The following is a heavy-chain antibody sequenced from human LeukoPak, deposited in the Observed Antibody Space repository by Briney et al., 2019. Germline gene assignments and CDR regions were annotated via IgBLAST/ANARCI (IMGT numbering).Heavy chain of an antibody. V-gene: IGHV4-59*12. CDR2: IYYSVST. CDR1: GGSIGSYY. D-gene: IGHD3-22*01. J-gene: IGHJ4*02. Sequence: SETLSLTCTVSGGSIGSYYWSWIRQPPGKGLEWIGYIYYSVSTNYNPSLKSRVTISVDTSKNQFSLKLSSVTAADTAVYYCAREFRYYDSSGYYLYYFDSWGQGTLVTVSS. CDR3: AREFRYYDSSGYYLYYFDS.